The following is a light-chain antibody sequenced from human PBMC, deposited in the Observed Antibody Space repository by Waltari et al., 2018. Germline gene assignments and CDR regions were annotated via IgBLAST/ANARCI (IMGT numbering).Light chain of an antibody. Sequence: EIVLPQSPGTLSLSPGERATLSSWGSQTVCTISISWYQQKPGQAPRLLIYGASNGATGIPDRFSGSGSGTDFTLTISRLEPEDFAVYYCQQYDGSVVTFGGGTKVEIK. J-gene: IGKJ4*01. CDR1: QTVCTIS. CDR2: GAS. CDR3: QQYDGSVVT. V-gene: IGKV3-20*01.